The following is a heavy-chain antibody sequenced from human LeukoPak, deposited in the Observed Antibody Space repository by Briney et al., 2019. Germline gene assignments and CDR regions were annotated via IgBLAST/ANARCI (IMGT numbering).Heavy chain of an antibody. CDR1: GGSVSNHH. D-gene: IGHD6-13*01. CDR2: FFSTGRT. CDR3: ASTPGSSTSWYHFDN. J-gene: IGHJ4*02. Sequence: SETLSLTCNVSGGSVSNHHWAWIRQSPGMGLEWVGTFFSTGRTSQNPDPSLKGRVTLSVDTPRNQFSLQLRSLTAADTAIFYCASTPGSSTSWYHFDNWGQGTLVTVSS. V-gene: IGHV4-39*01.